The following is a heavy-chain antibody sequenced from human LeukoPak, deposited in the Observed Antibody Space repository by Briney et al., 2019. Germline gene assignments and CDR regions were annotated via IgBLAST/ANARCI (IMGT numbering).Heavy chain of an antibody. V-gene: IGHV3-30*02. CDR1: IFTLSSYG. CDR2: KPYEGSNK. Sequence: GRSLSLSHAASIFTLSSYGMHCAPHAPAKGRECVADKPYEGSNKNYADSVKGRFTISRDNSKNTLYLQMNSLRAEDTAVYYCAKRKLRIAAAGSGSGAFDHWGQGTLVTVSS. CDR3: AKRKLRIAAAGSGSGAFDH. D-gene: IGHD6-13*01. J-gene: IGHJ4*02.